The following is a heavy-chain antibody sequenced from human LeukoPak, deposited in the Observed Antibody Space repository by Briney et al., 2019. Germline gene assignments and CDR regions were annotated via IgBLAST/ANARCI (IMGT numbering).Heavy chain of an antibody. CDR3: ARLFNYDSSGYYYSTANYYYYGMDV. V-gene: IGHV3-11*03. Sequence: GGSLRLSCAASGFTFSDYYMSWIRQAPGKGLEWVSYISSSSSYTNYADSVKGRFTISRDNAKNSLYLQMNSLRAEDTAVYYCARLFNYDSSGYYYSTANYYYYGMDVWGRGTTVTVSS. D-gene: IGHD3-22*01. J-gene: IGHJ6*02. CDR2: ISSSSSYT. CDR1: GFTFSDYY.